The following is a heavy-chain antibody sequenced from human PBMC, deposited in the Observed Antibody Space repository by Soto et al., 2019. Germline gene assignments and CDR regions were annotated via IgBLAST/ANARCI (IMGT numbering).Heavy chain of an antibody. D-gene: IGHD6-13*01. CDR3: ARGNQPRSSSWSQYYYYYGMDV. Sequence: PSETLSLTCAVYGGSFSGYYWSWIRQPPGKGLEWIGEINHSGSTNYNPSLKSRVTISVDTSKNQFSLKLSSVTAADTAVYYCARGNQPRSSSWSQYYYYYGMDVWGQGTTVTVSS. V-gene: IGHV4-34*01. CDR2: INHSGST. CDR1: GGSFSGYY. J-gene: IGHJ6*02.